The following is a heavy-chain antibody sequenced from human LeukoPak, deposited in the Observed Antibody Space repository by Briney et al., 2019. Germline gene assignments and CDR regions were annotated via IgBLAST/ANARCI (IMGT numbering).Heavy chain of an antibody. CDR1: GGSVSSASYY. V-gene: IGHV4-61*01. J-gene: IGHJ6*02. D-gene: IGHD6-6*01. CDR3: ARVAARYVGMDV. CDR2: IYASGNT. Sequence: SETLSLTCTVSGGSVSSASYYWTWIRQPPGKGLEWIGYIYASGNTNYNPSLKSRVTISVDTSKNQFSLKLSSVTAADTAVYYCARVAARYVGMDVWGQGTTVTVSS.